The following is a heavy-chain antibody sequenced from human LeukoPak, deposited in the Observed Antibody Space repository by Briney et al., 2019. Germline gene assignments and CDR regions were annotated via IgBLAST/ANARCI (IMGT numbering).Heavy chain of an antibody. V-gene: IGHV4-30-2*01. Sequence: SETLSLTCAVYGGSFSGYYWSWIRQPPGKGLEWIGYIYHSGSTYYNPSLKSRVTISVDRSKNQFSLKLSSVTAADTAVYYCARERLQYNWFDPWGQGTLVTVSS. CDR2: IYHSGST. D-gene: IGHD2-15*01. CDR1: GGSFSGYY. CDR3: ARERLQYNWFDP. J-gene: IGHJ5*02.